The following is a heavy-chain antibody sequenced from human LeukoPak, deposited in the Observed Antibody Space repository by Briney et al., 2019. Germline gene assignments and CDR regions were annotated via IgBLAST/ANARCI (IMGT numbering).Heavy chain of an antibody. CDR1: GYSISSDNY. D-gene: IGHD6-19*01. V-gene: IGHV4-38-2*01. CDR3: ARRVAGAGFGY. J-gene: IGHJ4*02. Sequence: PSETLSLTCAVSGYSISSDNYWVWIRQPPGKGLEWIGNIYSSGSTNYNPSLKSRVSISVDTSKKQFSLKLSSVTAADTAVYYCARRVAGAGFGYWGQGTLVTVSS. CDR2: IYSSGST.